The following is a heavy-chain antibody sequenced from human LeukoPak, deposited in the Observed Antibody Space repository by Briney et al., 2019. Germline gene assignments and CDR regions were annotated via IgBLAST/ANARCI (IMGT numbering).Heavy chain of an antibody. D-gene: IGHD2-15*01. CDR3: ARAEDIFGSHFDF. CDR2: IYASGST. J-gene: IGHJ4*02. V-gene: IGHV4-61*02. CDR1: GDSISNNYYC. Sequence: SETLSLTCTVSGDSISNNYYCWSWIRQPAGKGLEWLGRIYASGSTNYNPSLKTRLTISLDTSKNQFSLQLSSVTAADTAMYYCARAEDIFGSHFDFWGRGILVTVSS.